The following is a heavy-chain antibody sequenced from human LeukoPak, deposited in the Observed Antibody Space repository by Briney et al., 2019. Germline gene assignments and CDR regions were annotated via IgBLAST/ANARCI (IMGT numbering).Heavy chain of an antibody. CDR3: ARHPTGYSSGWEFDP. V-gene: IGHV4-39*01. J-gene: IGHJ5*02. D-gene: IGHD6-19*01. Sequence: PSETLSLTCTVSGGSISSSSYYWGWIRQPPGKGLEWIGSIYYSGSTNYNPSLKSRVTISVDTSKNQFSLKLSSVTAADTAVYYCARHPTGYSSGWEFDPWGQGTLVTVSS. CDR1: GGSISSSSYY. CDR2: IYYSGST.